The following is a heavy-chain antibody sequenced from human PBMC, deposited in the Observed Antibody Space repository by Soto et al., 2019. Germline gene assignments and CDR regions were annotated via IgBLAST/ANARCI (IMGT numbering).Heavy chain of an antibody. V-gene: IGHV2-5*01. J-gene: IGHJ3*02. D-gene: IGHD5-18*01. CDR3: AHSGGYSYGYRAVDI. Sequence: QITLKESGPTLVKPTQPLTLTCTFSGFSLSTSGVGVGWIRHPPGKALDWLALIYWHDDKRYSPSLKSRLTITKDTYKNQVGLTMTNMDPVDTATYYCAHSGGYSYGYRAVDIWGQGTIVTVSS. CDR2: IYWHDDK. CDR1: GFSLSTSGVG.